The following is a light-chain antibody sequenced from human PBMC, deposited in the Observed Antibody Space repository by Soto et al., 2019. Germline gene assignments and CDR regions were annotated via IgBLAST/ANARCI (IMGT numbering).Light chain of an antibody. J-gene: IGKJ1*01. Sequence: ENVLTHSPGTLSLSPCDRAALFGSAGHSVSHNYLAWHHQRPGQAARLLIFGASNRATGVPDRFTGSASGTDFTLTISRLQPEDFAVYYCHQRQSWPRTFGQGTKVDI. CDR3: HQRQSWPRT. CDR2: GAS. CDR1: HSVSHNY. V-gene: IGKV3-20*01.